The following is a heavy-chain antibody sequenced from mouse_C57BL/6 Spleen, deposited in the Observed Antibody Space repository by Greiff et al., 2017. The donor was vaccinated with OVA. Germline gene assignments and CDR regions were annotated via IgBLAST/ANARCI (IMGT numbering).Heavy chain of an antibody. D-gene: IGHD2-4*01. V-gene: IGHV5-4*01. J-gene: IGHJ2*01. CDR2: ISDGGSYT. CDR3: ARDEIYYDYGRYFDY. Sequence: EVKLMESGGGLVKPGGSLKLSCAASGFTFSSYAMSWVRQTPEKRLEWVATISDGGSYTYYPDNVKGRFTISRDNAKNNLYLQMSHLKSEDTAMYYCARDEIYYDYGRYFDYWGPGTTLTVSS. CDR1: GFTFSSYA.